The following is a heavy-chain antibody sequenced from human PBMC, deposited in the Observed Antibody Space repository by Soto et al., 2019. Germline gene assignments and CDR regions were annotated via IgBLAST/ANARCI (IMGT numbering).Heavy chain of an antibody. Sequence: QVQLVESGGGVVQPGRSLRLSCAASGFTFSSYAMHWVRQAPGKGLEWVAVISYDGSNKYYADYVKGRFTISRDNSKNTLYLQMNSLRAEDTAVYYCARDGYGDYVHYFDYWGQGTLVTVYS. V-gene: IGHV3-30-3*01. CDR2: ISYDGSNK. J-gene: IGHJ4*02. CDR1: GFTFSSYA. CDR3: ARDGYGDYVHYFDY. D-gene: IGHD4-17*01.